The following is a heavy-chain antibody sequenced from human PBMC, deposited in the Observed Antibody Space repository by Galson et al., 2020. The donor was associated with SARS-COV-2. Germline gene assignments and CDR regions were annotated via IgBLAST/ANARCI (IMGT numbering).Heavy chain of an antibody. Sequence: SQTLSLTCTVSGGSINIYYWSWIRQPPGKGLEWIGYLYYGGKTNYNPSLGSRVAISVDTSKSQLSLTLKSVTAADTAVYYCARLPVVRGVDYWGQGILVTVSS. V-gene: IGHV4-59*01. D-gene: IGHD3-10*01. CDR1: GGSINIYY. CDR2: LYYGGKT. CDR3: ARLPVVRGVDY. J-gene: IGHJ4*02.